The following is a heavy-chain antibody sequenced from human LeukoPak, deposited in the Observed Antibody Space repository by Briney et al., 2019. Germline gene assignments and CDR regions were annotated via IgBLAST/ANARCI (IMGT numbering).Heavy chain of an antibody. D-gene: IGHD6-13*01. CDR2: IRSKANSYAT. Sequence: GGSLRLSCAASGFTFSGSAMHWVRQASGKGLEWVGRIRSKANSYATAYAASVKGRFTISRDDSKNTAYPQMNSLKTEDTAVYYCRLADIAAAEVGYYYYGMDVWGQGTTVTVSS. CDR3: RLADIAAAEVGYYYYGMDV. CDR1: GFTFSGSA. V-gene: IGHV3-73*01. J-gene: IGHJ6*02.